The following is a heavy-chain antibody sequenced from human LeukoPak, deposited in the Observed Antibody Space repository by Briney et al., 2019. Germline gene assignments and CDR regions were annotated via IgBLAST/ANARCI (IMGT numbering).Heavy chain of an antibody. CDR3: ASPQYTYGDPPRY. V-gene: IGHV3-48*01. CDR1: GFTFNSYS. D-gene: IGHD3-16*01. J-gene: IGHJ4*02. CDR2: ISSSSSVX. Sequence: PGGSLRLSCAASGFTFNSYSMSWVRQAPGKGLXXXSYISSSSSVXXXXXXXXXXXTISXDNAKKSVYLQMNSLRAEDTAVYYCASPQYTYGDPPRYWGQGTLVTVSS.